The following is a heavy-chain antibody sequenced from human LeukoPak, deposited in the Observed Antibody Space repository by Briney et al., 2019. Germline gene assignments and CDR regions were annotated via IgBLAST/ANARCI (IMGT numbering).Heavy chain of an antibody. CDR2: INADGGRT. J-gene: IGHJ6*02. CDR1: GFTLDAYA. V-gene: IGHV3-43*02. Sequence: GGSLRLSCVASGFTLDAYAMHWVRQARGTGLEGVSHINADGGRTYYADSVKGRFTISRDNSKNALYLEMTRLRAEDSALYSCGTWAFYHGLDVWGRGTTVTVSS. CDR3: GTWAFYHGLDV. D-gene: IGHD1-26*01.